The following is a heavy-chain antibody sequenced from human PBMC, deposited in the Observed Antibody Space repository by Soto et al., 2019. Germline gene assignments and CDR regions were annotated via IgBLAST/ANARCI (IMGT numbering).Heavy chain of an antibody. CDR3: ARVYCSGGSCKRGDYFDY. CDR1: GGSISSSNW. D-gene: IGHD2-15*01. V-gene: IGHV4-4*02. Sequence: SETLSLTCAVSGGSISSSNWWSWFLQPPGKGLEWIGEIYHSGSTNYNPSLKSRVTISVDKSKNQFSLKLSSVTAADTAVYYCARVYCSGGSCKRGDYFDYWGQGTLVTVSS. CDR2: IYHSGST. J-gene: IGHJ4*02.